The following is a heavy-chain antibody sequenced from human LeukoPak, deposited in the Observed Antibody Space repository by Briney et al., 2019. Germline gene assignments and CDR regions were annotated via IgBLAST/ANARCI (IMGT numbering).Heavy chain of an antibody. CDR1: GESFSGYY. J-gene: IGHJ4*02. Sequence: SETLSLTCAVYGESFSGYYWSWIRQPPGKGLEWTREINHSGSTKDNPSLKSRVTISLDTSKNQFSLKLTSVTAADTAVYYCARHPRLRSYYFDYWGQGTLVTVSS. CDR2: INHSGST. CDR3: ARHPRLRSYYFDY. D-gene: IGHD4-17*01. V-gene: IGHV4-34*01.